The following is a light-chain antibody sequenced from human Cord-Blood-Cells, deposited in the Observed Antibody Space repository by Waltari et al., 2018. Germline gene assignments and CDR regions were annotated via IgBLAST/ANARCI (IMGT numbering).Light chain of an antibody. V-gene: IGLV9-49*01. CDR2: VGTGGIVG. CDR3: GADHGSGSNFVSV. Sequence: QPVLTQPPSASASLGASVTLTSTLSSGYSNYKVDWYQQRPGTGPRFVMRVGTGGIVGSKGDGIPDRFSVLGSGLNRYLTIKNIQEEDESDYHCGADHGSGSNFVSVFGGGTKLTVL. J-gene: IGLJ3*02. CDR1: SGYSNYK.